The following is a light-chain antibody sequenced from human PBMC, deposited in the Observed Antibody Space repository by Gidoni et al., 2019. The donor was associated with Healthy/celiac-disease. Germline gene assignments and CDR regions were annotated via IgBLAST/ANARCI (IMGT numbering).Light chain of an antibody. CDR1: QSVNSN. Sequence: EIVMKQSPATLPVSPGERATLSCRASQSVNSNLAWDQQKPGQAPRLLIYGASTRATGSPARFRGSGSGTEFTLTISSLQSEDVAVYYCQQYNNWPPITFGQGTRLEIK. J-gene: IGKJ5*01. CDR3: QQYNNWPPIT. CDR2: GAS. V-gene: IGKV3-15*01.